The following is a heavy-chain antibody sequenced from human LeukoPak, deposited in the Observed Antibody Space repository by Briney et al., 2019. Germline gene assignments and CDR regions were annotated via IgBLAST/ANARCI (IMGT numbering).Heavy chain of an antibody. J-gene: IGHJ3*02. Sequence: GGSLRLSCAASGFTVSSNYMNWVRQAPGKGLEWVSMIYPNGNTFYTDSVKGRFTISRDNSKNTLYLQMGSLRAEDMAVYYCARGTATPPGAFDIWGQGTMVTVSS. CDR1: GFTVSSNY. D-gene: IGHD6-13*01. CDR2: IYPNGNT. V-gene: IGHV3-66*01. CDR3: ARGTATPPGAFDI.